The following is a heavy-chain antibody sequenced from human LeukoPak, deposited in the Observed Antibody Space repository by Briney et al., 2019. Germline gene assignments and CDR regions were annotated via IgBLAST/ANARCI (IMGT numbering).Heavy chain of an antibody. J-gene: IGHJ4*02. Sequence: KISCKGSGYSFTSYWIGWVRQMPGKGLEWMGIIYPGDSDTRYSPSFQGQVTISADKSISTAYLQWSSLKASDTAMYYCARFGSSSNDYGDGLVLYWGQGTLVTVSS. CDR1: GYSFTSYW. V-gene: IGHV5-51*01. CDR2: IYPGDSDT. CDR3: ARFGSSSNDYGDGLVLY. D-gene: IGHD4-17*01.